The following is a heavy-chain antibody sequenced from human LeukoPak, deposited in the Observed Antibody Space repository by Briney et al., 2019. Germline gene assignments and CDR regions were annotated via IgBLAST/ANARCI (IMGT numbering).Heavy chain of an antibody. J-gene: IGHJ4*02. Sequence: ASVKVSCKASGYTFTGYYMHWVRQAPGQGLEWMGWISAYNGNTNYAQKLQGRVTMTTDTSTSTAYMELRSLRSDDTAVYYCARHSSSSFDYWGQGTLVTVSS. D-gene: IGHD6-6*01. CDR1: GYTFTGYY. CDR2: ISAYNGNT. CDR3: ARHSSSSFDY. V-gene: IGHV1-18*04.